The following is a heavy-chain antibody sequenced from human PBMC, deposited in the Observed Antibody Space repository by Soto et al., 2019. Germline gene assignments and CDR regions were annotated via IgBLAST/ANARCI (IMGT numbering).Heavy chain of an antibody. D-gene: IGHD3-22*01. Sequence: SETLSLTCAVYGGSFSGYYWSWIRQPPGKGLEWIGEINHSGSTNYNPSLKSRVTISVDTSKNQFSLKLSSVTAADTAVYYCARGPYYDSSGYYYHWGQGTLVTVSS. CDR1: GGSFSGYY. V-gene: IGHV4-34*01. CDR3: ARGPYYDSSGYYYH. J-gene: IGHJ4*02. CDR2: INHSGST.